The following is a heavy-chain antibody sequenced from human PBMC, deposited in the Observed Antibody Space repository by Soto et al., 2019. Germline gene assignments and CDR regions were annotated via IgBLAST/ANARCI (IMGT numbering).Heavy chain of an antibody. CDR1: GYTLMGYY. Sequence: QVQLGQSGAEVKKPGASVKVSCGASGYTLMGYYMNWVRQAPGQGLEWMGWINPNSGGTIYAQKFQGRVTMTRDTSITTAYMELSSLTSDDTALYYCARGVTHIEFWGQGTLVTVSS. CDR2: INPNSGGT. D-gene: IGHD2-21*02. CDR3: ARGVTHIEF. V-gene: IGHV1-2*02. J-gene: IGHJ4*02.